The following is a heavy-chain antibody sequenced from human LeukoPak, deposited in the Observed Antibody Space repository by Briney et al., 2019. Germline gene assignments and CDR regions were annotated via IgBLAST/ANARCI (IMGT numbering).Heavy chain of an antibody. CDR2: ISSSSDYT. Sequence: GRSLRLSCAASGFTFSDYYMSWIRQAPGKGLEWVSYISSSSDYTNYADSVKGRFTISRDNAKNSLYLQVNSLRAEDTAVYYCARGGGSNYFDHWGQGTLVTVSS. D-gene: IGHD3-16*01. CDR3: ARGGGSNYFDH. J-gene: IGHJ4*02. V-gene: IGHV3-11*05. CDR1: GFTFSDYY.